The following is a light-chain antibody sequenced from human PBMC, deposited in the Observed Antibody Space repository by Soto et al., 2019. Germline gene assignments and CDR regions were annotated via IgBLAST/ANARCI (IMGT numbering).Light chain of an antibody. J-gene: IGKJ4*01. V-gene: IGKV3-20*01. CDR1: QTVSSS. CDR2: AAS. CDR3: QQYGSSPLT. Sequence: EIVLTQSPATLSLSPGERATLSCRASQTVSSSLAWYQQKPGQAPRLLIYAASGRATGIPDRFSGSGSGTDFNLTISRLEPEDFAVYYCQQYGSSPLTFGGGTKVEIK.